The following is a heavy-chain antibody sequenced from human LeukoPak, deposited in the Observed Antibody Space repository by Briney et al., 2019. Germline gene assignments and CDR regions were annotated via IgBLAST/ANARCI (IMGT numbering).Heavy chain of an antibody. J-gene: IGHJ4*02. CDR2: ISPNGDRT. V-gene: IGHV3-23*01. CDR3: ASTSQISSSWYLYYYFDY. D-gene: IGHD6-13*01. Sequence: PGGSLRLSCAASGFTFSSYWMSWVRQAPGKGLEWVSSISPNGDRTFHADFVKGRFTISRDNSKNTVSLHMNSLRAEDSAIYRCASTSQISSSWYLYYYFDYWGQGTLVTVSS. CDR1: GFTFSSYW.